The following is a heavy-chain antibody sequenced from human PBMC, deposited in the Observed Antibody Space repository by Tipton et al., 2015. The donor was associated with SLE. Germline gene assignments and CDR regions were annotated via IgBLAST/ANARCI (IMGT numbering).Heavy chain of an antibody. CDR2: INHSGST. V-gene: IGHV4-34*01. Sequence: TLSLTCTVSGGSISSYYWSWIRQPPGKGLEWIGEINHSGSTNYNPSLKSRVTISVDTSKNQFSLKLSSVTAADTAVYYCARGGGVDSSSVYWGQGTLVTVSS. J-gene: IGHJ4*02. CDR3: ARGGGVDSSSVY. D-gene: IGHD6-6*01. CDR1: GGSISSYY.